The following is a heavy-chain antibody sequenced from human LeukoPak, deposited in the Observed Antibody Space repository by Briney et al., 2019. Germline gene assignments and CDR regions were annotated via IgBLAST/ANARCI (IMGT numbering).Heavy chain of an antibody. V-gene: IGHV1-69*04. D-gene: IGHD2-8*01. Sequence: SVKVSCKASGGTFSSYAISWGRQAPGQGLEWMGRIIPILGIANYAQKFQGRVTITADKSTSTAYMELSSLRSEDTAVYYCARDALYEMTNWFDPWGQGTLVTVSS. J-gene: IGHJ5*02. CDR2: IIPILGIA. CDR3: ARDALYEMTNWFDP. CDR1: GGTFSSYA.